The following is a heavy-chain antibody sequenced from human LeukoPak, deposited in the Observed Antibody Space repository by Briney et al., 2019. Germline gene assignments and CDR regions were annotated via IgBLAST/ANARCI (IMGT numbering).Heavy chain of an antibody. CDR1: RFTFSRYW. V-gene: IGHV3-7*02. Sequence: GGSLRLSCAASRFTFSRYWMTWVRQAPGEGLEWVASISQDGSEKKYSDSVKGRFTISRDNAKNSLYLQMNSLRAEDTAVYYCASTLRRWNFDYWGQGTLVTVST. J-gene: IGHJ4*02. D-gene: IGHD5-24*01. CDR2: ISQDGSEK. CDR3: ASTLRRWNFDY.